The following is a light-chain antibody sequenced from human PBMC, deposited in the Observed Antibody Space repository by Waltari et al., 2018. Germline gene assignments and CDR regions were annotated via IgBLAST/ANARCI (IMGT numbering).Light chain of an antibody. CDR1: SLRSYY. Sequence: SSELTQDPAVSVAMGQTVRITCQGDSLRSYYASWYQQRPGPAPILVIYDKNNRPSGVPDRLSGSSSHNTGSLTSTGAQAEDEASYYCHSRDASGVAGSFGGGTKLTVL. CDR2: DKN. V-gene: IGLV3-19*01. CDR3: HSRDASGVAGS. J-gene: IGLJ2*01.